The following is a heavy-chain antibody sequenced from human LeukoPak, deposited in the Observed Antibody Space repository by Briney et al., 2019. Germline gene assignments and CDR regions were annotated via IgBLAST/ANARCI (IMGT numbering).Heavy chain of an antibody. CDR1: GGTFSSYA. Sequence: SVKVSCKASGGTFSSYAISWVRQAPGQGLEWMGGIIPIFGTANYAQKIQGRVTITADESTSTAYMELSSLRSEDTAVYYCASGYSSGFGSVAPLDYWGQGTLVTVSS. J-gene: IGHJ4*02. CDR2: IIPIFGTA. CDR3: ASGYSSGFGSVAPLDY. V-gene: IGHV1-69*13. D-gene: IGHD6-19*01.